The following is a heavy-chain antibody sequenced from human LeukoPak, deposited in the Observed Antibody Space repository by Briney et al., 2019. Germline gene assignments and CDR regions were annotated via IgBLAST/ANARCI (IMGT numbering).Heavy chain of an antibody. D-gene: IGHD6-19*01. J-gene: IGHJ6*02. CDR1: GFTFSSYA. CDR3: AKCALNSGYYYYGMDV. V-gene: IGHV3-23*01. CDR2: ISGSGGST. Sequence: GGSLRLSCAASGFTFSSYAMSWVRQAPGKGLEWVSAISGSGGSTYYADSVKGRFTISRDNSKNTLYLQMNSLRAEDTAVYYYAKCALNSGYYYYGMDVWGQGTTVTVSS.